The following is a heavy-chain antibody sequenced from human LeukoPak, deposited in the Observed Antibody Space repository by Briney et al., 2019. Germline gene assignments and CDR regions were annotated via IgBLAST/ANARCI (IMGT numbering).Heavy chain of an antibody. J-gene: IGHJ4*02. CDR2: MFHSGST. CDR1: GYSITSGHY. Sequence: SETLSLTCTASGYSITSGHYWALIRPSPEKGLEWIASMFHSGSTYYNPSLKSRVTTSADTSKNEFSLKLSSVTAADTAVYYCARAGTNLGDYDYWGQGTLVTVSS. D-gene: IGHD4-17*01. V-gene: IGHV4-38-2*02. CDR3: ARAGTNLGDYDY.